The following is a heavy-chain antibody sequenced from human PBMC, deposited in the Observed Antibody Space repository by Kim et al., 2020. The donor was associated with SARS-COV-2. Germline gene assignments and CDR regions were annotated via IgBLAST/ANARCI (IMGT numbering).Heavy chain of an antibody. Sequence: ASVKVSCKASGYTFTSYGISWVRQAPGQGLEWMGWISAYNGNTNYAQKLQGRVTMTTDTSTSTAYMELRSLRSDDTAVYYCARDWTIFGVENWFDPWGQGTLVTVSS. CDR2: ISAYNGNT. D-gene: IGHD3-3*01. V-gene: IGHV1-18*01. CDR3: ARDWTIFGVENWFDP. J-gene: IGHJ5*02. CDR1: GYTFTSYG.